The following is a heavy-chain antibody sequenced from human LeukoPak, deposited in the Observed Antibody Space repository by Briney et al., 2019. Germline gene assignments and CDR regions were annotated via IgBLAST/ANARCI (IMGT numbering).Heavy chain of an antibody. CDR1: GFTFGDYA. J-gene: IGHJ4*02. CDR2: IRSNSYGGTA. Sequence: GGSLRLSCIASGFTFGDYAMSWVRQAPGKGLEWVGFIRSNSYGGTADYAASVKGRFSISRDDCKSIAYLQMNSLKTEDTAVYYCTRDAESRYYDSSGYPYWGQGTLVTVSS. CDR3: TRDAESRYYDSSGYPY. D-gene: IGHD3-22*01. V-gene: IGHV3-49*04.